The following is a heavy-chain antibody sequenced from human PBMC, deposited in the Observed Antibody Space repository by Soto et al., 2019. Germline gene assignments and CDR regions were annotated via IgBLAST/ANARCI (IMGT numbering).Heavy chain of an antibody. CDR1: GGSISSSSYY. D-gene: IGHD6-19*01. J-gene: IGHJ4*02. V-gene: IGHV4-39*01. CDR3: AIRAVAGSFDY. CDR2: IYYSGST. Sequence: SETLSLTCTVSGGSISSSSYYWGWIRQPPGKGLEWIGSIYYSGSTYYNPSLKSRVTISVDTSKNQFSLKLSSVTAADTAVYYCAIRAVAGSFDYWGQGTLVTVSS.